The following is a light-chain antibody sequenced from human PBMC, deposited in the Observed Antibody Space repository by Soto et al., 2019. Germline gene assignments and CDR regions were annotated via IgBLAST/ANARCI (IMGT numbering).Light chain of an antibody. J-gene: IGKJ5*01. CDR2: GAS. CDR3: QQYGSSPTT. Sequence: EIVLTQSPGTLSLCPGERATLSCRASQSVSSNYLAWYQQKPGQAPRLLIYGASSRATGIPDRFSGSGSGTDFTLTISRLEPEDFAVYYCQQYGSSPTTFGQGTRLEIK. CDR1: QSVSSNY. V-gene: IGKV3-20*01.